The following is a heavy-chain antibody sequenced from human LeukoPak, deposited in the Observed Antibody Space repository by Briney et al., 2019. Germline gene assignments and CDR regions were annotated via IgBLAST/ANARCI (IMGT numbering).Heavy chain of an antibody. CDR2: ISAYNGNT. CDR1: GYTFTGYY. Sequence: GASVKVSCKASGYTFTGYYMHWVRQAPGQGLEWMGWISAYNGNTNYAQKLQGRVTMTTDTSTSTAYMELRSLRSDDTAVYYCARDQGTVTTSAVDYWGQGTLVTVSS. V-gene: IGHV1-18*04. CDR3: ARDQGTVTTSAVDY. J-gene: IGHJ4*02. D-gene: IGHD4-17*01.